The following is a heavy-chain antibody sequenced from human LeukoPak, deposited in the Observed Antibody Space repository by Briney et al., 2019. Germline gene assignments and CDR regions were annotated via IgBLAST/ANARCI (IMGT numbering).Heavy chain of an antibody. V-gene: IGHV3-48*03. CDR1: GFTFSTFE. CDR2: IRSAGTNV. CDR3: ARIVAYSYAGMDV. J-gene: IGHJ6*02. Sequence: GGSLRLSCAASGFTFSTFEMNWVRQAPGKGLEWVSHIRSAGTNVYYADSVKGRLTISRDNTRNSLHLQMNSLRAEDTAVYYCARIVAYSYAGMDVWGQGTTVTVSS. D-gene: IGHD2-21*01.